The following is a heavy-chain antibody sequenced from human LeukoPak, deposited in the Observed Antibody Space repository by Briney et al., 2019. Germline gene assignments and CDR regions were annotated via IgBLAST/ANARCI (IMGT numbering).Heavy chain of an antibody. CDR3: ASAGLSGNYYDSSGDYGAFDI. Sequence: PGGSLRLSCAASGFTFSSYSMNWVRRAPGKGLEWVSSISSSSSYIYYADSVKGRFTISRDNAKNSLYLQMNSLRAEDTAVYYCASAGLSGNYYDSSGDYGAFDIWGQGTMVTVSS. J-gene: IGHJ3*02. CDR2: ISSSSSYI. D-gene: IGHD3-22*01. V-gene: IGHV3-21*01. CDR1: GFTFSSYS.